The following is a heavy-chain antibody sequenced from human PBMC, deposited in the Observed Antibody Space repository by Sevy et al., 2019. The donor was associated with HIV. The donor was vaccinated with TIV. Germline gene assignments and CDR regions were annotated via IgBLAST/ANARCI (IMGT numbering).Heavy chain of an antibody. V-gene: IGHV4-39*01. Sequence: SETLSLTCTVSGGSISSSSYYWGWIRQPPGKGLEWIGSIYYSGSTYHNPSLKSRVAISVDTSKNQFSLKLSSVTAADTAVYYCARHGGSYYDFWSGYYKGLYFYYWGQGTLVTVSS. D-gene: IGHD3-3*01. CDR3: ARHGGSYYDFWSGYYKGLYFYY. CDR2: IYYSGST. J-gene: IGHJ4*02. CDR1: GGSISSSSYY.